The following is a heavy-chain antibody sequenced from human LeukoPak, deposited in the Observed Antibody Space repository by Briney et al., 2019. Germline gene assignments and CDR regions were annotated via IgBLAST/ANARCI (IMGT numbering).Heavy chain of an antibody. D-gene: IGHD3-9*01. Sequence: PSETLSLTCTVSSYSISSGYYWGWIRQPPRKGLEWIWRIYHSGTTYYNPSLKSRVTISIDTSKTEFSLRLNSVTAADTAVYYCARGARQYDIPYWGQGTLVTVSS. J-gene: IGHJ4*02. CDR1: SYSISSGYY. CDR2: IYHSGTT. V-gene: IGHV4-38-2*02. CDR3: ARGARQYDIPY.